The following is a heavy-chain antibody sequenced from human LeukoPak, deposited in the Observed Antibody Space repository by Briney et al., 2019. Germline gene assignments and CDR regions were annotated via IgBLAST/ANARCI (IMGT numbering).Heavy chain of an antibody. V-gene: IGHV3-21*01. CDR3: AKGASRLFSDI. Sequence: GGSLRLSCAASGFTFSSYSMNWVRQAPGKGLEWVSSISSSSSYINYADSVRGRFTISRDNAKNSLFLQMDSLRAEDTAVYYCAKGASRLFSDIWGQGTMVTVSS. D-gene: IGHD3-3*01. J-gene: IGHJ3*02. CDR2: ISSSSSYI. CDR1: GFTFSSYS.